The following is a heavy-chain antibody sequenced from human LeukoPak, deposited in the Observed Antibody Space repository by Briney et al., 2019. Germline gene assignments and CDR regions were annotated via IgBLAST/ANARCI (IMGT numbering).Heavy chain of an antibody. D-gene: IGHD2-15*01. CDR1: GFTFSNYN. Sequence: GGSLRLSCAASGFTFSNYNMNWVRQTPGKGLEWVSSITGDSIYTFYADSVKGRFTISRDNAKNSLSLQMNSLRAEDTAVYYCARDLEGFHVHIVVVVAATGIDYWGQGTLVTVSS. J-gene: IGHJ4*02. V-gene: IGHV3-21*01. CDR3: ARDLEGFHVHIVVVVAATGIDY. CDR2: ITGDSIYT.